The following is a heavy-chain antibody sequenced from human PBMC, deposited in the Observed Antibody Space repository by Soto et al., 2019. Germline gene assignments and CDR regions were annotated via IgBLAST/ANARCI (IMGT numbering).Heavy chain of an antibody. V-gene: IGHV1-3*01. D-gene: IGHD3-10*01. J-gene: IGHJ4*02. Sequence: QVQLVQSGAEVKKPGASVKVSCKASGYTFTSYAMHWVRQAPGQRLEWMGWINAGNGNTKYSQKFQGRVTITRDTSASTGYMELSSLRSEDTAVYYCARDPCITPCPDYWGQGTLVTVSS. CDR2: INAGNGNT. CDR1: GYTFTSYA. CDR3: ARDPCITPCPDY.